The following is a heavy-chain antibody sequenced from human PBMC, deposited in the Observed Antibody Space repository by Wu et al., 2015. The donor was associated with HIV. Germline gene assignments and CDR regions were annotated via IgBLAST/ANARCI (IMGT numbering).Heavy chain of an antibody. V-gene: IGHV1-69*05. CDR1: GDTFKDYA. CDR2: IVPIFDTP. CDR3: ARDLPSYYDYLTGYTVSGGMDV. J-gene: IGHJ6*02. D-gene: IGHD3-9*01. Sequence: QVQLVQSGAEVKKPGSTVKVSCQASGDTFKDYAISWVRQAPGEGLEWMGRIVPIFDTPTYAQKFQGRVTITTDESTSTAYMELNSLRSEDTAVYYCARDLPSYYDYLTGYTVSGGMDVWGQGTTVTVSS.